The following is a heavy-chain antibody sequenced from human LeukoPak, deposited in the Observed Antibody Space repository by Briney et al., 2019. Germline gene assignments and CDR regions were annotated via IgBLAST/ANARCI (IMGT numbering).Heavy chain of an antibody. J-gene: IGHJ6*03. V-gene: IGHV1-2*02. CDR2: INPNSGGT. D-gene: IGHD2-2*01. CDR1: GYTFTGYY. Sequence: ASVKASCKASGYTFTGYYMHWVRQAPGQGLEWMGWINPNSGGTNYAQKFQGRVTMTRDTSISTAYMELSRLRSDDTAVYYCARDGGGDQLLWKWRGSYYYMDVWGKGTTVTISS. CDR3: ARDGGGDQLLWKWRGSYYYMDV.